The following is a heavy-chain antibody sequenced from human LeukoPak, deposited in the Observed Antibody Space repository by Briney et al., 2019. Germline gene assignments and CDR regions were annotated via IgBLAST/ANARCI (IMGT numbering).Heavy chain of an antibody. V-gene: IGHV4-61*02. CDR1: GGSISSGSYY. Sequence: PSQTLSLTCTVSGGSISSGSYYWNWIRQTAGKGLEWIGRIYTSGSTNYNPSLKSRVTISVDTSKNQFSLKLSSVTAADTAVYYCARDSPNYYDSSGYYTESPFDSWGQGTLVTVSS. CDR2: IYTSGST. J-gene: IGHJ4*02. CDR3: ARDSPNYYDSSGYYTESPFDS. D-gene: IGHD3-22*01.